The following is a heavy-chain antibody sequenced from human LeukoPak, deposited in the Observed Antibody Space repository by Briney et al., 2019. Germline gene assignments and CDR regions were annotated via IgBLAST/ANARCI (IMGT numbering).Heavy chain of an antibody. Sequence: ASVKVSCKVSGYTFTDYYMHWVQQAPGKGLEWMGLLDADNGETKYAERFRGRVAMTAQTSTDTAYMELSSLTSEDTAVYYCATGPRTVYGDSVRWHFDLWGRGTLVTVSS. J-gene: IGHJ2*01. V-gene: IGHV1-69-2*01. CDR2: LDADNGET. D-gene: IGHD4-17*01. CDR3: ATGPRTVYGDSVRWHFDL. CDR1: GYTFTDYY.